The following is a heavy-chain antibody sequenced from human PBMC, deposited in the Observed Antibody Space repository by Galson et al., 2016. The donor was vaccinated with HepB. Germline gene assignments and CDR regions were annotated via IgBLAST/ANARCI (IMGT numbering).Heavy chain of an antibody. Sequence: LRLSCAASGFTFSSYAMTWVRQAPGQGLEWVSGISGSGANTYYANAVKGRFTISRDNSNNTLYLQVHSLRAEDTALYFCARYSDSWAPFDYWGQGSLVTVSS. CDR3: ARYSDSWAPFDY. CDR1: GFTFSSYA. D-gene: IGHD6-13*01. V-gene: IGHV3-23*01. CDR2: ISGSGANT. J-gene: IGHJ4*02.